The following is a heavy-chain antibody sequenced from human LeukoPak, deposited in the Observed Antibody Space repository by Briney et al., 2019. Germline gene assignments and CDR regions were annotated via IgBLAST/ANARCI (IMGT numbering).Heavy chain of an antibody. D-gene: IGHD3-22*01. CDR1: GGTFSSYA. CDR3: ATLSHYDSSGYYHFDY. Sequence: SVKVSCEASGGTFSSYAIGWVRQAPGQGLEWMGRIIPIFGTANYAQKFQGRVTITTDESTSTAYMELSSLRSEDTAVYYCATLSHYDSSGYYHFDYWGQGTLVTVSS. J-gene: IGHJ4*02. V-gene: IGHV1-69*05. CDR2: IIPIFGTA.